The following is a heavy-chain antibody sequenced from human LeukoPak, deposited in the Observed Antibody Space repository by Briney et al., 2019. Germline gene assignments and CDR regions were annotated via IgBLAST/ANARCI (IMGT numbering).Heavy chain of an antibody. D-gene: IGHD4-17*01. Sequence: PSETLSLTCTVSGGSIRSSSYYWGWIRQPPGKGLEWIGSINYSGSTSYNPSLKSRVTISVDTSKNQFSLKLSSVTAADTAVYYCARGLGAVDYGDYAVNSNWFDPWGQGTLVTVSS. CDR2: INYSGST. CDR3: ARGLGAVDYGDYAVNSNWFDP. CDR1: GGSIRSSSYY. V-gene: IGHV4-39*07. J-gene: IGHJ5*02.